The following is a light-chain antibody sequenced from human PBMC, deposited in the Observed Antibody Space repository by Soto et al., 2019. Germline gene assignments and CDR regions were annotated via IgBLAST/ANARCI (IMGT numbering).Light chain of an antibody. CDR3: KQYGSSPLFT. Sequence: EIVLTQSPGTLSLSPGERATLSCRASQSVSSSYLAWYQQKPGQAPRLLIYGASSRATGIPDRFSGSGSGTACTLTISRLEPEDFAVYYCKQYGSSPLFTLGPGTKVHIK. CDR2: GAS. CDR1: QSVSSSY. J-gene: IGKJ3*01. V-gene: IGKV3-20*01.